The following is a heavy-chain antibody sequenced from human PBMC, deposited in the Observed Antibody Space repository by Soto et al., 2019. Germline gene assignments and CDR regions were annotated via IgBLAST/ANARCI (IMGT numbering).Heavy chain of an antibody. CDR2: ISSSSLYI. CDR3: ARDDVLCDGGRCYGVPLDV. J-gene: IGHJ6*04. V-gene: IGHV3-21*01. Sequence: PGGSLRLSCAASGFTFSNYTMNWVRQAPGKGLEWVSAISSSSLYIYYADSVEGRFTISRDNAKKSLYLQMNSLGAEDTAVYYCARDDVLCDGGRCYGVPLDVWGKGTTVTVSS. D-gene: IGHD2-15*01. CDR1: GFTFSNYT.